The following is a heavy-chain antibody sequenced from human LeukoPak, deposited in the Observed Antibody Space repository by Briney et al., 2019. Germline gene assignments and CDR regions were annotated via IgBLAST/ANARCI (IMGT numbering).Heavy chain of an antibody. Sequence: GGSLRLSCAASGSTFSSYAMSWVRQAPGKGLEWVSAISGSGGSTYYADSVKGRFTISRDNSKNTLYLQMNSLRAEDTAVYYCAKPLLWFGELSTFDYWGQGTLVTVSS. J-gene: IGHJ4*02. CDR3: AKPLLWFGELSTFDY. D-gene: IGHD3-10*01. CDR2: ISGSGGST. CDR1: GSTFSSYA. V-gene: IGHV3-23*01.